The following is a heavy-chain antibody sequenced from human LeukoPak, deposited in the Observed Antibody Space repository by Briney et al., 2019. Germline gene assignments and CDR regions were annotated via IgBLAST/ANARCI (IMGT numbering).Heavy chain of an antibody. V-gene: IGHV1-46*01. Sequence: ASVKVSCKASGYTFTSHYAHWLRQAPGQGLEWMGIINPSGGSTSYAQKFQGRVTMTRDTSTSTVYMELSRLRSEDTAVYYCARGGMGIQLWPFDYWGQGTLVTVSS. CDR1: GYTFTSHY. D-gene: IGHD5-18*01. CDR2: INPSGGST. CDR3: ARGGMGIQLWPFDY. J-gene: IGHJ4*02.